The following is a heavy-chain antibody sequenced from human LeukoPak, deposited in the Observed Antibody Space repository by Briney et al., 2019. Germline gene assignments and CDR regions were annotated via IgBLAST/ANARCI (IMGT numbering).Heavy chain of an antibody. D-gene: IGHD6-13*01. J-gene: IGHJ4*02. Sequence: ASVKVSCKASGGTFSSYAINWVRQATGQGLEWMGWMNPNSGNTGYAQKFQGRVTMTRNTSISTAYMELSSLRSEDTAVYYCAKHSSSWHYFDSWGQGTLVTVSS. CDR2: MNPNSGNT. CDR3: AKHSSSWHYFDS. V-gene: IGHV1-8*02. CDR1: GGTFSSYA.